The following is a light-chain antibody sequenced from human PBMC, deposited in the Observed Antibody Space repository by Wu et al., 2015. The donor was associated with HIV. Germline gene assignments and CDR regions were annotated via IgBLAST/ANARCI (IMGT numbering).Light chain of an antibody. J-gene: IGKJ4*01. V-gene: IGKV3-15*01. Sequence: EILLTQSPATLSVSPGGRATLSCRASQTVNRNVAWYQQRPGQSPRHLIFDSYTRATGVPTRFTGSGYGTVFTLTISDMRSDDVGVYHCQQYNGWPPLTFGGGTRVEMK. CDR2: DSY. CDR1: QTVNRN. CDR3: QQYNGWPPLT.